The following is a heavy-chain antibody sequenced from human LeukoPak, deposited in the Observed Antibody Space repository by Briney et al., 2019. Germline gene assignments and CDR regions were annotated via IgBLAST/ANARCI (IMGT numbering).Heavy chain of an antibody. CDR2: ISWNSGSI. CDR3: AKEAPDLDRAFDI. J-gene: IGHJ3*02. Sequence: PGGSLRLSCAASGFTFDDYAMHWVRQAPGKGLEWVSGISWNSGSIGYADSVKGRFTISRDNAKNSLYLQMNSLRAEDTALYYCAKEAPDLDRAFDIRGQGTMVTVSS. CDR1: GFTFDDYA. D-gene: IGHD3-22*01. V-gene: IGHV3-9*01.